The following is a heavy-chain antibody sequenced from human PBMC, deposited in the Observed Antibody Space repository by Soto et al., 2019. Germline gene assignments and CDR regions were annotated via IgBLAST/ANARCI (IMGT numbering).Heavy chain of an antibody. CDR1: GFTFSSYA. V-gene: IGHV3-23*01. CDR3: APMGV. J-gene: IGHJ6*02. CDR2: ISGSDNST. Sequence: GGTPRISCAAYGFTFSSYAMSWVRQAPGKGLEWVSAISGSDNSTYYADSGKGRFTISRDNSKNTLYLQMSSLRADDTAVYYCAPMGVWGQGTTVTVSS.